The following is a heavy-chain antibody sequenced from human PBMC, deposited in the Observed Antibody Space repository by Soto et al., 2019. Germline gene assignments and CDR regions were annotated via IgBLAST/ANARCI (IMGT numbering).Heavy chain of an antibody. J-gene: IGHJ4*02. V-gene: IGHV3-33*01. CDR3: ARFSSSWCGRIDY. CDR1: GFTFSSYG. Sequence: QVQLVESGGGVVQPGRSLRLSCAASGFTFSSYGMHWVRQAPGKGLEWVAVIWYDGSNKYYADSVKGRFTISRDNSKNTLYLQMNSLRAEDTAVYFCARFSSSWCGRIDYWGQGTLVTVSS. CDR2: IWYDGSNK. D-gene: IGHD6-13*01.